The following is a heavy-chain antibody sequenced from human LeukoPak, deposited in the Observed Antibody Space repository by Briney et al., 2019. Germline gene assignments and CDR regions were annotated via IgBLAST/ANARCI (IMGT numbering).Heavy chain of an antibody. J-gene: IGHJ4*02. CDR3: ARDHAQLLLFDY. Sequence: SETLSLTCTVSGGSISSGDYYWSWIRQPPGKGLEWIGYIYYSGSTYYNPSLKSRVTISVDTSKNQFSLKLSSVTAADTAVYYCARDHAQLLLFDYWGQGTLVTVSS. D-gene: IGHD2-2*01. CDR2: IYYSGST. CDR1: GGSISSGDYY. V-gene: IGHV4-30-4*08.